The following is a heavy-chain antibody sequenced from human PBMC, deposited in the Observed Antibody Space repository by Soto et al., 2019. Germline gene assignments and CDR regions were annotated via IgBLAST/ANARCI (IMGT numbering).Heavy chain of an antibody. V-gene: IGHV4-4*07. CDR1: GGSVSSHY. CDR2: LYNAERT. CDR3: AREPLAHSYFDF. Sequence: PSETLSLTCTVSGGSVSSHYWSWIRQPAGKGLEWLGRLYNAERTSYNPSLKGRVTMSMDTSNNQFSLKLTSVTAADTAVYFCAREPLAHSYFDFWGQGTLVT. J-gene: IGHJ4*02.